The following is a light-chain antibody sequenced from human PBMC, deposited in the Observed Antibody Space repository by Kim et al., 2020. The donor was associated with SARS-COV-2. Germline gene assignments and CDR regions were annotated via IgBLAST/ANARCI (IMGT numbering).Light chain of an antibody. V-gene: IGKV4-1*01. CDR3: HKYWNVPLT. CDR2: WAS. J-gene: IGKJ4*01. Sequence: ATINDKASKSVLVNHNKKNYLAWYQQKPGQPPKLLIYWASTLESGVPDRFSGSGSVTDFTLTISSLQAEDVAVYYCHKYWNVPLTFGGGTKVDIK. CDR1: KSVLVNHNKKNY.